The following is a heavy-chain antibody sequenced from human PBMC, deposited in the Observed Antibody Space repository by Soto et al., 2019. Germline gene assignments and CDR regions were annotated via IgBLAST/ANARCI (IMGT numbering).Heavy chain of an antibody. Sequence: GGSLRLSCAASGFTFSSYAMSWVRQAPGKGLEWVSAISGSGGSTYYADSVKGRFTISRDNSKNTLYLQMNSLRAEDTAVYYCAKLMMDKTSYYYYYGMDVWGQGTTVTVSS. CDR2: ISGSGGST. CDR1: GFTFSSYA. V-gene: IGHV3-23*01. CDR3: AKLMMDKTSYYYYYGMDV. J-gene: IGHJ6*02. D-gene: IGHD2-8*01.